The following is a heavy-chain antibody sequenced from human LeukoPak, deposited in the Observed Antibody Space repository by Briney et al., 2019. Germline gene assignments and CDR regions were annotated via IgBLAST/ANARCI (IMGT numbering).Heavy chain of an antibody. J-gene: IGHJ6*03. V-gene: IGHV1-8*01. CDR2: MNPNSGNT. CDR1: GYTFTSYD. D-gene: IGHD1-26*01. Sequence: ASVKVSCKASGYTFTSYDINWVRQATGQGLGWMGWMNPNSGNTGYAQKFQGRVTMTRNTSISTAYMELSSLRSEDTAVYYCARGVGRYYYMDVWGKGTTVTISS. CDR3: ARGVGRYYYMDV.